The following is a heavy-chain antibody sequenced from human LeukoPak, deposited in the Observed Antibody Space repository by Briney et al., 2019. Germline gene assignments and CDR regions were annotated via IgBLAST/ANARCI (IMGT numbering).Heavy chain of an antibody. CDR2: IYTSGST. V-gene: IGHV4-4*07. D-gene: IGHD5-12*01. CDR3: GGGYSGYDLDY. CDR1: GGSISSYY. J-gene: IGHJ4*02. Sequence: SETLSLTCTVPGGSISSYYWSWIRQPAGKGLEWIGRIYTSGSTNYNPSLKSRVTMSVDTSKNQFSLKLSSVTAADTAAYYCGGGYSGYDLDYWGQGTLVTVSS.